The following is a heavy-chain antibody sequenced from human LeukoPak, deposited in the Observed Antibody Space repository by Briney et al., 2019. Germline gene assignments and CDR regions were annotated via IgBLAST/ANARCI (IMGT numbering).Heavy chain of an antibody. Sequence: GGSLRLSCAASGFTFSNAWMSWIRQAPGRGLEWVANIKQDGSEKYYVDSVKGRFTISRDNAKNSLYLQMNSLRAEDTAVYYCARDSRGGYYYGMDVWGQGTTVTVSS. CDR3: ARDSRGGYYYGMDV. D-gene: IGHD3-10*01. V-gene: IGHV3-7*04. CDR2: IKQDGSEK. CDR1: GFTFSNAW. J-gene: IGHJ6*02.